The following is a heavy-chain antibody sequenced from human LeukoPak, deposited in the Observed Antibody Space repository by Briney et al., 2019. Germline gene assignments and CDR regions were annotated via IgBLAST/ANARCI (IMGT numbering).Heavy chain of an antibody. Sequence: ASVKVSCKASGYTFTSYYMHWVRQAPGQGLEWMGIINPSGGSASYAQKFQGRVTMTTDTSTSTVYMELSSLRSEDTAVYYSTLLRNYVRWFDPWGQGTLVTVSS. D-gene: IGHD1-7*01. J-gene: IGHJ5*02. CDR3: TLLRNYVRWFDP. CDR2: INPSGGSA. V-gene: IGHV1-46*01. CDR1: GYTFTSYY.